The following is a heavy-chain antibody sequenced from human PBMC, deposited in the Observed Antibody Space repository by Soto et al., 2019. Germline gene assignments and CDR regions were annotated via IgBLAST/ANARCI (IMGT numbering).Heavy chain of an antibody. J-gene: IGHJ3*02. D-gene: IGHD5-12*01. CDR1: GGSMNYYY. CDR3: ARDRAIMSAPTKEYVFEI. V-gene: IGHV4-59*01. CDR2: IYHSGTA. Sequence: SETLSLTCSVSGGSMNYYYWSWIRQPPGKGLEWIGYIYHSGTAEYNPSLKSRVTLSVDTSKSQFSLKMSSVTTADTAVYYCARDRAIMSAPTKEYVFEIWGQGTMVTVSS.